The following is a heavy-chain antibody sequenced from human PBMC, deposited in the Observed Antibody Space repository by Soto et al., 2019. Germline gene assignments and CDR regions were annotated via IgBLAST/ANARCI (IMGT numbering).Heavy chain of an antibody. D-gene: IGHD2-21*01. CDR1: GFTFSSNW. CDR3: ARDGEGF. CDR2: INADGSET. V-gene: IGHV3-74*01. J-gene: IGHJ4*02. Sequence: PGGSLTLSCAASGFTFSSNWMHWVRRVPGRGLVWVSRINADGSETNYEDSVEGRFTISRDNPKNTLYLQMNSLRAEDTAVYYCARDGEGFWGQGTLVTVSS.